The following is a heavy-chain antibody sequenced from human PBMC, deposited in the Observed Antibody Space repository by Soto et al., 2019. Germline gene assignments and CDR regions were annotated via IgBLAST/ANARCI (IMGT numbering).Heavy chain of an antibody. Sequence: GGSLRLPCAASGFTFSSYSMSWVRQAPGKGLEWVSAITGSGGSTYYADSVKGRFTISRDNSKNTLYLQMNSLRAEDTAVYYCAKEGDLIGYNYGSCFDYWGQGTLVTVSS. CDR3: AKEGDLIGYNYGSCFDY. D-gene: IGHD5-18*01. CDR1: GFTFSSYS. V-gene: IGHV3-23*01. J-gene: IGHJ4*02. CDR2: ITGSGGST.